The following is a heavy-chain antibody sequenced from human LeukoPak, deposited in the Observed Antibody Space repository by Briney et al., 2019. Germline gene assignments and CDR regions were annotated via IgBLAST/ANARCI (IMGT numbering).Heavy chain of an antibody. V-gene: IGHV4-59*12. Sequence: SETLSLACTVSGGSISSYYWSWIRQPPGKGLEWIGYIYYSGSTNYNPSLKSRVTISVDTSKNQFSLKLSSVTAADTAVYYCARDRDGYNRPYYFDYWGQGTLVTVSS. J-gene: IGHJ4*02. CDR2: IYYSGST. D-gene: IGHD5-24*01. CDR3: ARDRDGYNRPYYFDY. CDR1: GGSISSYY.